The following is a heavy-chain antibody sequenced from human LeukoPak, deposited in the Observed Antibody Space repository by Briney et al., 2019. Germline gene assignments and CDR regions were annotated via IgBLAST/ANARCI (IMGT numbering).Heavy chain of an antibody. Sequence: GGTLRLSCATSGFSFSTYGMSWVRQAPGKGLEWVSRISSSGDTTNYADSVKGRFTISRDNSKNTLSLQMNSLRAEDTAVYYCAKGSYYNILTGFSSRLPPDYWGQGTLVTVPS. CDR3: AKGSYYNILTGFSSRLPPDY. J-gene: IGHJ4*02. D-gene: IGHD3-9*01. CDR2: ISSSGDTT. CDR1: GFSFSTYG. V-gene: IGHV3-23*01.